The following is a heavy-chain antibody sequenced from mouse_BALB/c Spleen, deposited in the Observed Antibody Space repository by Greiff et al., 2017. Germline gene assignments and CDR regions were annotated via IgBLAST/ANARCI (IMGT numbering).Heavy chain of an antibody. J-gene: IGHJ2*01. Sequence: EVQLVESGGGLVQPGGSLKLSCAASGFTFSSYTMSWVRQTPEKRLEWVAYISNGGGSTYYPDTVKGRFTISRDNAKNTLYLQMSSLKSEDTAMYYCARELGRRYFDYWGQGTTLTVSS. CDR1: GFTFSSYT. D-gene: IGHD4-1*01. CDR3: ARELGRRYFDY. CDR2: ISNGGGST. V-gene: IGHV5-12-2*01.